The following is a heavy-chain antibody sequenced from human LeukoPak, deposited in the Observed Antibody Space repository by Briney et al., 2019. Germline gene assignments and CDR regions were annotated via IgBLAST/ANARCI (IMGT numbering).Heavy chain of an antibody. Sequence: PSETLSLTCTVSGGSISSYYWSWIRQPAGKRLEWIGRIYASGTTSYNPSLKSRVTMSVDTSKNQFSLKLSSVTAADTAVYYCATNYTTSGGSPVDYYYYYMDVWGKGTTVTVSS. CDR3: ATNYTTSGGSPVDYYYYYMDV. D-gene: IGHD2-15*01. J-gene: IGHJ6*03. CDR2: IYASGTT. V-gene: IGHV4-4*07. CDR1: GGSISSYY.